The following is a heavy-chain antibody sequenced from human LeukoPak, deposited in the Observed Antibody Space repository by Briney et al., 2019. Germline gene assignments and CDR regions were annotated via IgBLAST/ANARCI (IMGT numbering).Heavy chain of an antibody. V-gene: IGHV4-34*01. CDR3: AREDTAMVTSYYYYGMDV. CDR1: GGSFSGYY. Sequence: PSETLSLTCAVYGGSFSGYYWSWIRQPPGKGLEWIGEINHSGSTNYNPSLKSRVTISVDTSKNQFSLKLSSVTAADTAVYYCAREDTAMVTSYYYYGMDVWGQGTTVTVSS. J-gene: IGHJ6*02. CDR2: INHSGST. D-gene: IGHD5-18*01.